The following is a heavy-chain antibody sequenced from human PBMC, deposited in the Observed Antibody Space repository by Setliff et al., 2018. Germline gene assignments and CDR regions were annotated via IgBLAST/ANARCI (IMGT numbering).Heavy chain of an antibody. CDR2: FDPEDGET. CDR3: ATQPLQWELLGFDY. D-gene: IGHD1-26*01. J-gene: IGHJ4*02. CDR1: GYTLTELS. Sequence: ASVKVSCKVSGYTLTELSMHWVRQAPGKGLEWRGGFDPEDGETIYAQKFQGRVTMTEDTSTDTAYMGLSSLRSEDTAVYYCATQPLQWELLGFDYWGQGTLVTVSS. V-gene: IGHV1-24*01.